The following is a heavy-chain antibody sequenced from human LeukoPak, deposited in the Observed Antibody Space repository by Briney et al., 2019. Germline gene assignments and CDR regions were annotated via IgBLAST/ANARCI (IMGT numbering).Heavy chain of an antibody. V-gene: IGHV5-10-1*01. Sequence: GESLKISCKGSGYSFTNYWIIWVRQMPGKGLEWMGRIDPSDSYTNYSPSFQGHVTISADKSISTAYLQWSGLKASDTAMYYCARLCPRYDCGMDVWGQGTSVTVSS. CDR1: GYSFTNYW. CDR3: ARLCPRYDCGMDV. J-gene: IGHJ6*02. CDR2: IDPSDSYT.